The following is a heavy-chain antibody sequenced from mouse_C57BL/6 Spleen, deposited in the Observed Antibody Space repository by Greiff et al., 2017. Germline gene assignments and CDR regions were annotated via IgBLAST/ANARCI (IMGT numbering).Heavy chain of an antibody. Sequence: QVQLQQSGPELVKPGASVKISCKASGYAFSSSWMNWVKQRPGKGLEWIGRIYPGDGATNYNGKFKGKATLTADKSSSTAYMQLSSLTSEDSAVYFCARGVTRFAYWGQGTLVTVSA. CDR2: IYPGDGAT. D-gene: IGHD2-2*01. CDR3: ARGVTRFAY. V-gene: IGHV1-82*01. J-gene: IGHJ3*01. CDR1: GYAFSSSW.